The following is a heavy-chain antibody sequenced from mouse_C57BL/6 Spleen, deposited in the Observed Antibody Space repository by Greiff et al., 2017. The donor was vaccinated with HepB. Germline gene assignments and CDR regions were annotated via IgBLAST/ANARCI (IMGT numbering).Heavy chain of an antibody. D-gene: IGHD4-1*02. CDR2: ISDGGSYT. J-gene: IGHJ1*03. CDR1: GFTFSSYA. Sequence: EVKLVESGGGLVKPGGSLKLSCAASGFTFSSYAMSWVRQTPEKRLEWVATISDGGSYTYYPDNVKGRFTISRDNAKNNLYLQMSHLKSEDTAMYYCARVTNFYWYFDVWGTGTTVTVSS. V-gene: IGHV5-4*03. CDR3: ARVTNFYWYFDV.